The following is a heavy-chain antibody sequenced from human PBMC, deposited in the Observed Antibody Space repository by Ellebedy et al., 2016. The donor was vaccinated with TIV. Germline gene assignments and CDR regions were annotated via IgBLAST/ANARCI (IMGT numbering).Heavy chain of an antibody. V-gene: IGHV1-2*02. CDR3: ARALRVNALASMY. J-gene: IGHJ4*02. D-gene: IGHD5/OR15-5a*01. Sequence: AASVKVSCKASGYTFTNYYIHWVRQAHGQGLEWMGWIITNSRDTNIARKFQGRHTLTRDTSITLTRDTSITTAYMELSGLRSDDTAVYYCARALRVNALASMYWGQGTLIAVSS. CDR1: GYTFTNYY. CDR2: IITNSRDT.